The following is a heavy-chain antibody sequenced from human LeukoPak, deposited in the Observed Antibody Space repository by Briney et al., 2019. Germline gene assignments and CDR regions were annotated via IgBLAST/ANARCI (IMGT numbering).Heavy chain of an antibody. J-gene: IGHJ4*02. CDR2: ISGSGGST. CDR1: GFTFSSYG. D-gene: IGHD3-10*01. Sequence: GGTLRLSCAASGFTFSSYGMSWVRQAPGKGLEWVSAISGSGGSTYYADSVKGRFTISRDNSKNTLYLQMNSLRAEDTAVYYCAKGRESGSGSSLGYWGQGTLVTVSS. V-gene: IGHV3-23*01. CDR3: AKGRESGSGSSLGY.